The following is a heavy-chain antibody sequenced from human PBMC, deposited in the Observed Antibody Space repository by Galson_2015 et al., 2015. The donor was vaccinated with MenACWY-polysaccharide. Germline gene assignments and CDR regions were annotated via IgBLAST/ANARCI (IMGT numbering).Heavy chain of an antibody. D-gene: IGHD3-22*01. CDR3: ERGPYYYDSHGFYSGSLKNLFGP. J-gene: IGHJ5*02. CDR2: FNPNSGAT. V-gene: IGHV1-2*06. CDR1: GYPFTGSY. Sequence: SVKVSCKASGYPFTGSYMYWVRQAPGQGLEWMGRFNPNSGATNYAQKFQGRLTLTGNTTINTAYMELSRLTSDDPAVFYCERGPYYYDSHGFYSGSLKNLFGPWGQGTLVTVTS.